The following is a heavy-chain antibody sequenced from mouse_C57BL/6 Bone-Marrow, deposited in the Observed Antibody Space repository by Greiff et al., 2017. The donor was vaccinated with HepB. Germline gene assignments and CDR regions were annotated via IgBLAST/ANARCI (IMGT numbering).Heavy chain of an antibody. CDR1: GYTFTSYW. CDR2: IYPSDSET. CDR3: AIGGYSNYLAWFAY. J-gene: IGHJ3*01. D-gene: IGHD2-5*01. Sequence: QVQLQQPGAELVRPGSSVKLSCKASGYTFTSYWMDWVKQRPGQGLEWIGNIYPSDSETHYNQKFKDKATLTVDKSSSTAYMQLSSLTSEDSAVYYCAIGGYSNYLAWFAYWGQGTLVTVSA. V-gene: IGHV1-61*01.